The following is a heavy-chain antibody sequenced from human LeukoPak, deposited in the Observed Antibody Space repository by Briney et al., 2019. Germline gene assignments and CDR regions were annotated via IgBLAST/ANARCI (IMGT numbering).Heavy chain of an antibody. Sequence: SETLSLTCTVSGGSISSYYWSWIWQPPGRGLEWIGYIYYSGSTNYNPSLKSRVTISVDTSKNQFSLKLSSVTAADTAVYYCARALAAAGSYYGMDVWGQGTTVTVSS. CDR3: ARALAAAGSYYGMDV. CDR1: GGSISSYY. D-gene: IGHD6-13*01. CDR2: IYYSGST. J-gene: IGHJ6*02. V-gene: IGHV4-59*01.